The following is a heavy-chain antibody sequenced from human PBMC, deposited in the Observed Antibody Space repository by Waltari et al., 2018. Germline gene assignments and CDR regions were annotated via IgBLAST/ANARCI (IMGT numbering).Heavy chain of an antibody. CDR1: GFTFSRYG. D-gene: IGHD6-6*01. CDR3: AKEAFSSSYYYYGMDV. J-gene: IGHJ6*02. V-gene: IGHV3-30*18. CDR2: ISYDGSNK. Sequence: QVQLVESGGGVVQPGRSLRLSCAASGFTFSRYGMHWVRQAPGKGLGWVAVISYDGSNKYYADSVKGRFTISRDNSKNTLYLQMNSLRAEDTAVYYCAKEAFSSSYYYYGMDVWGQGTTVTVSS.